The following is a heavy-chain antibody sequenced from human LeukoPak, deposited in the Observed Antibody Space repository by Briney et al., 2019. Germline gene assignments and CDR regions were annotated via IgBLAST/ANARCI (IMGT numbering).Heavy chain of an antibody. J-gene: IGHJ4*02. V-gene: IGHV4-59*12. D-gene: IGHD5-18*01. CDR3: ARGPDGGYSYGYEYFDY. Sequence: PSETLSLTCTVSGGPISSYYWSWIRQPPGKGLEWIGYIYYSGSTNYNPSLKSRVTISVDTSKNQFSLKLSSVTAADTAVYYCARGPDGGYSYGYEYFDYWGQGTLVTVSS. CDR1: GGPISSYY. CDR2: IYYSGST.